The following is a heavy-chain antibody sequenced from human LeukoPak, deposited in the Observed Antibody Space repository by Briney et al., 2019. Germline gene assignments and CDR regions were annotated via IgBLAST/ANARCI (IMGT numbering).Heavy chain of an antibody. CDR2: ISGSGGST. D-gene: IGHD3-22*01. V-gene: IGHV3-23*01. J-gene: IGHJ4*02. Sequence: PGGSLRLSCAASGFTFSSYAMNWLRQAPGKGLEWVSAISGSGGSTYYADSVKGRFTISRDNSKNTLYLQMNSLRAEDTAVYYCAKDIYYYDSSGPFDYWGQGTLVTVSS. CDR3: AKDIYYYDSSGPFDY. CDR1: GFTFSSYA.